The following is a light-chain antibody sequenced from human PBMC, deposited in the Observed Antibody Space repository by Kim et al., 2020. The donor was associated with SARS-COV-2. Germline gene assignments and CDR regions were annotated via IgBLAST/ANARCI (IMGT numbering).Light chain of an antibody. J-gene: IGKJ5*01. CDR2: GAS. Sequence: ASVGDRVTITCRASQDISNYLGWYRQKPGRAPKLLIYGASSLQSGVPSRFSGSGSGTEFTLTISSVQPEDFATYYCLQHSTYPITFGQGTRLEIK. CDR3: LQHSTYPIT. CDR1: QDISNY. V-gene: IGKV1-17*01.